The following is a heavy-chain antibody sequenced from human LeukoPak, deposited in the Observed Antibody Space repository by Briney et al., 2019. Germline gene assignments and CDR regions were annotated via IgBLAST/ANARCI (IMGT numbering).Heavy chain of an antibody. CDR2: IWYDGSNK. V-gene: IGHV3-33*01. CDR1: GFTFSSYG. D-gene: IGHD3-16*02. J-gene: IGHJ4*02. CDR3: AREYYDYVWGSYRYTFDY. Sequence: GRSLRLSCAASGFTFSSYGMHWVRQAPGKGLEWVAVIWYDGSNKYYADSAKGRFTISRDNSKNTLYLQMNSLRAEDTAVYYCAREYYDYVWGSYRYTFDYWGQGTLVTVSS.